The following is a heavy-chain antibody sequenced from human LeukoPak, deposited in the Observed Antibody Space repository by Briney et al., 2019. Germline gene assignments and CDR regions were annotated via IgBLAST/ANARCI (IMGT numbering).Heavy chain of an antibody. Sequence: SETLSLTCAVYGGSFSGYYWSWIRQPPGKGLEWIGEINHSGSTNYNPSLKSRVTISVDTSKNQFSLKLSSVTAADTAVYYCARGPGYGDYGRNPNESRTPYYFDYWGQGTLVTVSS. CDR1: GGSFSGYY. V-gene: IGHV4-34*01. D-gene: IGHD4-17*01. CDR2: INHSGST. CDR3: ARGPGYGDYGRNPNESRTPYYFDY. J-gene: IGHJ4*02.